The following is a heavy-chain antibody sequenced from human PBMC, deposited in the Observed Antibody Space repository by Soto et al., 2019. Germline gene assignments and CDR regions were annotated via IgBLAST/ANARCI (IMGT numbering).Heavy chain of an antibody. D-gene: IGHD2-21*02. CDR2: ISPADSDT. CDR1: VYSFTSYW. CDR3: ARLIGVVTASYYFDY. V-gene: IGHV5-51*01. J-gene: IGHJ4*02. Sequence: GESLKIACKGSVYSFTSYWIAWVRQMPGKGLEWMGIISPADSDTKYSPSFQGQVTISADKSISIASLQWSSLKASDTAMYYCARLIGVVTASYYFDYWGQGTLVTVSS.